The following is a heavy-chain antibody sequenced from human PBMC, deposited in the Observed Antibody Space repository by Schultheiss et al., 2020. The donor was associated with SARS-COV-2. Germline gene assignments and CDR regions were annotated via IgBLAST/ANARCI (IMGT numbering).Heavy chain of an antibody. Sequence: GGSLRLSCAASGFTFSSYAMNWVRQAPGKGLEWVSYISSSGSAIYYADSVKGRFTISRDNSKNTLYLQMNSLRAEDTAVYYCAREGYPDAFDIWGQGTMVTVSS. D-gene: IGHD5-18*01. J-gene: IGHJ3*02. CDR1: GFTFSSYA. V-gene: IGHV3-48*01. CDR3: AREGYPDAFDI. CDR2: ISSSGSAI.